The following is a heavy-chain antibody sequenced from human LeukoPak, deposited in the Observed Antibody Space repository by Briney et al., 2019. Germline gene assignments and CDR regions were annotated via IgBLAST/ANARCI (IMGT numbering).Heavy chain of an antibody. Sequence: SETLSLTCTVSGGSISGSTSYWGWIRQSPGKGLEWIGLLNYSGTTYYNPSFKSRVSISIDRSRTQFSLKLSSVTAADTASYYCSRYDSDTGDFDPWGQGTLVTISS. CDR2: LNYSGTT. V-gene: IGHV4-39*07. CDR1: GGSISGSTSY. CDR3: SRYDSDTGDFDP. D-gene: IGHD3-10*01. J-gene: IGHJ5*02.